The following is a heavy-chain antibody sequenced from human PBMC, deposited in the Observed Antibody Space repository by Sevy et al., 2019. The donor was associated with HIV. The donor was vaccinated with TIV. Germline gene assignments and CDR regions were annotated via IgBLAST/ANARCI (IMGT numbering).Heavy chain of an antibody. V-gene: IGHV5-51*01. J-gene: IGHJ4*02. CDR2: IYPDDSET. D-gene: IGHD6-19*01. CDR1: GYSFSNYW. CDR3: ARQFGVALAGH. Sequence: GESLKISCKGSGYSFSNYWIAWVRQIPGKGLEWMGIIYPDDSETRYSPSFQGQVTISADKSISTAYLQWSSLNASDTAMYYCARQFGVALAGHWGQGTLVTVSS.